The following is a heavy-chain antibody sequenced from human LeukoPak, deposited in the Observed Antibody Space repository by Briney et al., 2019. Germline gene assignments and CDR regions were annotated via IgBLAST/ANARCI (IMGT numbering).Heavy chain of an antibody. CDR1: GGSISSYY. Sequence: SETLSLTCTDSGGSISSYYWSWIRQPPGKGLEWIGYIYYSGSTNYNPSLKSRVTISVDTSKNQFSLKLSSVTAADTAVYYCARSEGYSSGWLPPGYWGQGTLVTVSS. D-gene: IGHD6-19*01. V-gene: IGHV4-59*01. CDR2: IYYSGST. CDR3: ARSEGYSSGWLPPGY. J-gene: IGHJ4*02.